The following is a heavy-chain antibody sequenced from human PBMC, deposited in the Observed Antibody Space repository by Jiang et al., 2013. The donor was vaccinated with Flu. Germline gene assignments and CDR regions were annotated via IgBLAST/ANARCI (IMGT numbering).Heavy chain of an antibody. CDR3: ARESPYRSSVWILADIVVVTAPQNWF. Sequence: GAEVKKPGSSVKVSCKASGYTFTGYYMHWVRQAPGQGLEWMGRINPNSGGTNYAQKFQGRVTMTRDTSISTAYMELSRLRSDDTAVYYCARESPYRSSVWILADIVVVTAPQNWF. CDR1: GYTFTGYY. CDR2: INPNSGGT. D-gene: IGHD2-21*02. V-gene: IGHV1-2*06. J-gene: IGHJ5*01.